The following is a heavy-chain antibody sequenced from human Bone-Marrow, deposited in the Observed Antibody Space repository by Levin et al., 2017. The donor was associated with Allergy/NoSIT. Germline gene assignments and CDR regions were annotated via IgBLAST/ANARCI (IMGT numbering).Heavy chain of an antibody. J-gene: IGHJ6*03. CDR3: ARDRGLTVAGKFYYHMDV. V-gene: IGHV4-59*01. CDR1: AGSISSYY. D-gene: IGHD6-19*01. Sequence: RTSETLSLTCTLSAGSISSYYWTWIRQPPGKGLEWIGYIYYNGRTIYNPSLTSRVTMSVDMSKHQFSLNLSSVTAADTAVYYCARDRGLTVAGKFYYHMDVWGKGTTVTVSS. CDR2: IYYNGRT.